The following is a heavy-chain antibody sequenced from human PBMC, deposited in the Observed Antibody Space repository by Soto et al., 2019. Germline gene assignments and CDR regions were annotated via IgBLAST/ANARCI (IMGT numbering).Heavy chain of an antibody. CDR3: AKAWGIDY. CDR1: GFTFSSYT. V-gene: IGHV3-23*01. J-gene: IGHJ4*02. CDR2: ISGSGSST. D-gene: IGHD7-27*01. Sequence: GGSLRLSCAASGFTFSSYTMSWVRQAPGKGLEWVSTISGSGSSTYSADSVKGRFTISRDNSKNTLYLQMNSLRVEDTAIYYCAKAWGIDYWGQGTLVTSP.